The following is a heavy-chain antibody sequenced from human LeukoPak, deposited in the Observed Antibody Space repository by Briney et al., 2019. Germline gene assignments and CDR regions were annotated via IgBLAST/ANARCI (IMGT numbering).Heavy chain of an antibody. CDR3: ARGRSDRSFDY. J-gene: IGHJ4*02. Sequence: RPSEHLSLTCTVSGGSISGYYWSWIRQPPGKGLEWIGNIYYSGSTNYNPSLKSRVTISVDTSKNQFSLKLSSVTAADTAIYYCARGRSDRSFDYWGQGTLVTFSS. CDR2: IYYSGST. V-gene: IGHV4-59*01. CDR1: GGSISGYY.